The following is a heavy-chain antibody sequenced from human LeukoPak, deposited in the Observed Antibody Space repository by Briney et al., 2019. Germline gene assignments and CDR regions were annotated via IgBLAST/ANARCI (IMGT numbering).Heavy chain of an antibody. CDR1: TYTFNSLG. V-gene: IGHV1-18*01. Sequence: ASVTVSCKASTYTFNSLGFSWVRQAPGQGLEWLGWISTYTGDIKYAEKAQGRVTLTTDTSTNTAYMELRSLTSDDTAIYYCASGRFYDTSWGRGTLVTVSS. CDR3: ASGRFYDTS. J-gene: IGHJ3*01. D-gene: IGHD3-9*01. CDR2: ISTYTGDI.